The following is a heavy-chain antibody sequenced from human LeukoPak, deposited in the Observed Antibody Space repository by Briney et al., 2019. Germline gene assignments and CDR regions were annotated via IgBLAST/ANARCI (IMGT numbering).Heavy chain of an antibody. V-gene: IGHV4-4*07. CDR3: ARETYDIQYFQH. Sequence: PSETLSLTCTVSGGSISSYYWSWIRQPAGKGLESIGRIYTSGSTNYNPSLKSRVAMSVDTSKNQFSLKLSSVTAADTAVYYCARETYDIQYFQHWGQGTLVTVSS. D-gene: IGHD3-16*01. CDR1: GGSISSYY. CDR2: IYTSGST. J-gene: IGHJ1*01.